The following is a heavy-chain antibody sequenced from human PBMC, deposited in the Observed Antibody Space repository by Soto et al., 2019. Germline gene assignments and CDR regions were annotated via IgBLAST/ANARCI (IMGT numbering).Heavy chain of an antibody. J-gene: IGHJ4*02. CDR3: TRALPDFETTGHYIDY. D-gene: IGHD2-8*02. V-gene: IGHV3-53*01. Sequence: GGSLRLSCSASGFTVSNHYMTWVRQAPGKGLEWVSVIYSGGSRYYADSVKGRFAISRDHSKNTLYLQMSSLTAEDTAVYYCTRALPDFETTGHYIDYWGQGTLVTVSS. CDR2: IYSGGSR. CDR1: GFTVSNHY.